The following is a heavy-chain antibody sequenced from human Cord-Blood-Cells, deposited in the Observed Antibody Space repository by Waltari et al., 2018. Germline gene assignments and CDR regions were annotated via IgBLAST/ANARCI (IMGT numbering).Heavy chain of an antibody. Sequence: QVQLVQSGAEVQKPGASVKVSCKASGYTFTSYYMPWVRQAPGQALEWMGIINPSGGSTSYAQKFQGRVTMTRDTSTSTVYMELSSLRSEDTAVYYCARDLISDYYDSSGYFPRDYWGQGTLVTVSS. CDR2: INPSGGST. J-gene: IGHJ4*02. CDR1: GYTFTSYY. V-gene: IGHV1-46*01. D-gene: IGHD3-22*01. CDR3: ARDLISDYYDSSGYFPRDY.